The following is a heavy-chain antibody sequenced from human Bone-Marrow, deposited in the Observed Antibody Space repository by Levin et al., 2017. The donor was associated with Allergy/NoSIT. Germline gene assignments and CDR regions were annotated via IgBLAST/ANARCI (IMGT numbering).Heavy chain of an antibody. V-gene: IGHV3-11*03. J-gene: IGHJ4*02. CDR1: GFTFSDYY. CDR3: ARLLDYGDYFDC. Sequence: GGSLRLSCAASGFTFSDYYMTWVRQAPGKGLEWISYISSSGSYTNYADSVKGRVTISRDDDKNSLHLQMSSLRAEDTAVYFCARLLDYGDYFDCWGQGTLVTVSS. D-gene: IGHD4-17*01. CDR2: ISSSGSYT.